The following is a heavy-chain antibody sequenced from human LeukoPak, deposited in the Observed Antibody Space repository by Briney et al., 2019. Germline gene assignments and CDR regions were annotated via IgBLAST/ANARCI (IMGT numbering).Heavy chain of an antibody. CDR2: IYTSGST. V-gene: IGHV4-4*07. CDR3: ARDETYGGNSGELHY. J-gene: IGHJ4*02. D-gene: IGHD4-23*01. Sequence: SETLSLTCTVSGGSISSYYWNWIRQPAGKGLEWIGRIYTSGSTNYNPSLKGRVTMSVDTSKNQFSLKLSSVTAADTAVYYCARDETYGGNSGELHYWGQGTLVTVSS. CDR1: GGSISSYY.